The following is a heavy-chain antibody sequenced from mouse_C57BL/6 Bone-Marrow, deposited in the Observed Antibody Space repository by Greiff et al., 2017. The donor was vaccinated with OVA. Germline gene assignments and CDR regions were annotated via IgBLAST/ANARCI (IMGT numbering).Heavy chain of an antibody. V-gene: IGHV1-81*01. CDR3: ARIGVYYDYDGFAY. D-gene: IGHD2-4*01. J-gene: IGHJ3*01. CDR1: GYTFTSYG. Sequence: QVQLQQSGAELARPGASVKLSCKASGYTFTSYGISWVKQRTGQGLEWIGEIYPRSGNTYYNEKFKGKATLTADKSSSTAYMELRSLTSEDSAVYFCARIGVYYDYDGFAYWGQGTLVTVSA. CDR2: IYPRSGNT.